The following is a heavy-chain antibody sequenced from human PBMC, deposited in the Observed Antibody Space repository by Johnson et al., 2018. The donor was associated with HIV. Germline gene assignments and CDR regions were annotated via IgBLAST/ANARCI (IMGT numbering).Heavy chain of an antibody. CDR3: ARDGCGSGGSCYSGDRLDAFDI. CDR2: INSDGSST. Sequence: VQLVESGGGLVQPGGSLRLSCAASGFTFSSYWMHWVRQAPGKGLVWVSRINSDGSSTSYADSVKGRFTISRDNAKNTLYLQMNSLRAEDTAVYYCARDGCGSGGSCYSGDRLDAFDIWGQGTMVTVSS. V-gene: IGHV3-74*01. CDR1: GFTFSSYW. J-gene: IGHJ3*02. D-gene: IGHD2-15*01.